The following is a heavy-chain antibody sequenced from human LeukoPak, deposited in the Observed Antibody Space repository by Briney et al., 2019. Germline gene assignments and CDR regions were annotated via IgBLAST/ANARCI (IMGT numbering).Heavy chain of an antibody. D-gene: IGHD5-18*01. CDR1: GFTFSTYS. J-gene: IGHJ6*02. Sequence: GGSLRLSCAASGFTFSTYSMNWVRQAPGKGLEWVSSISSSSSYIYYADSVKGRFTISRDNAKNSLYLQMNSLRAEDTAVYYCARCGYSYADPYGRYYYYYGMDVWGQGTTVTVSS. CDR2: ISSSSSYI. V-gene: IGHV3-21*01. CDR3: ARCGYSYADPYGRYYYYYGMDV.